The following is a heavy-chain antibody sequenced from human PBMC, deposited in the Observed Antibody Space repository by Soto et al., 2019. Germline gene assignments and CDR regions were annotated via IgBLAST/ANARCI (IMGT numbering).Heavy chain of an antibody. D-gene: IGHD1-26*01. V-gene: IGHV5-10-1*01. J-gene: IGHJ6*02. Sequence: GESLKISCKGSGYSFTSYWISWVRQMPGKGLEWLGRIDPSDSYTNYSPSFQGHVTISADKSISTAYLQWSSLKASDTAVYYCARDGSGSYHYYYYYCMDVLGPGTTVTVSS. CDR2: IDPSDSYT. CDR3: ARDGSGSYHYYYYYCMDV. CDR1: GYSFTSYW.